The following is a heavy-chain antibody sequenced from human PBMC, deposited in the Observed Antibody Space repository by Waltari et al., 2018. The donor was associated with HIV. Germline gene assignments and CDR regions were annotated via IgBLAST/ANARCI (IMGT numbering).Heavy chain of an antibody. D-gene: IGHD3-3*01. V-gene: IGHV3-30*02. CDR2: IRHDDSNR. CDR1: ASTFSGYV. CDR3: GKDSNYFYDSTGYYCDF. J-gene: IGHJ4*02. Sequence: QVRLVESGVGVVPPGGSLRLSCAASASTFSGYVRHRVRQAPGKGLEWVAFIRHDDSNRYYRDSVKGRFTISRDNSKNTVDLQMNNLKAEDTAVYYCGKDSNYFYDSTGYYCDFWGQGTLVTVSS.